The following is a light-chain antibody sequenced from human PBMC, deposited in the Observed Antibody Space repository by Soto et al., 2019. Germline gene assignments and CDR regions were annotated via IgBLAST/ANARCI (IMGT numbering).Light chain of an antibody. CDR3: QQYNSYLWT. CDR2: KAS. CDR1: QSISSW. J-gene: IGKJ1*01. V-gene: IGKV1-5*03. Sequence: DFQMTQSPSTLSASVGDRVIIICRASQSISSWLAWYQQKPGKAPKLLIYKASSLESGVPSRFSGSGSGTEFTLTISSLQPDDFATYYCQQYNSYLWTFGQGTKVDIK.